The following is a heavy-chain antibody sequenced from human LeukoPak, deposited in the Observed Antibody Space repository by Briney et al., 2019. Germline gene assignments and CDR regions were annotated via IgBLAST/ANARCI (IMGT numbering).Heavy chain of an antibody. CDR2: INPNSGGT. CDR3: ARNDYYDFWSGYSHYYYYYMDV. J-gene: IGHJ6*03. V-gene: IGHV1-2*02. D-gene: IGHD3-3*01. Sequence: ASVKVSCKASGGTFSSYAISWVRQAPGQGLEWMGWINPNSGGTNYAQKFQGRVTMTRDTSISTAYMELSRLRSDDTAVYYCARNDYYDFWSGYSHYYYYYMDVWGKGTTVTVSS. CDR1: GGTFSSYA.